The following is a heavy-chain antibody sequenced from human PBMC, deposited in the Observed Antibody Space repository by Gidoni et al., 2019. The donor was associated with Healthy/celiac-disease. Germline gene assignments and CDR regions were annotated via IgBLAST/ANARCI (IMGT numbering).Heavy chain of an antibody. CDR3: ARDNYYGSGSSIDY. J-gene: IGHJ4*02. CDR2: IKQDGSEK. CDR1: GFTFGSYW. Sequence: EVQLVESGGGLVQHGGSLRLSCADSGFTFGSYWMSWVRQAPGKGLEWVANIKQDGSEKYYVDSVMGRFTISRDNAKNSLYLQMNSLRAEDTAVYYCARDNYYGSGSSIDYWGQGTLVTVSS. V-gene: IGHV3-7*01. D-gene: IGHD3-10*01.